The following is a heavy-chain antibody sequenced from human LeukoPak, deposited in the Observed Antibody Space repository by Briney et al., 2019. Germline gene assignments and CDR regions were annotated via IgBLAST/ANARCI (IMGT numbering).Heavy chain of an antibody. Sequence: GGSLRLSCAASGFTFSSYSMNWVRQAPGKGLEWVSSISSSSSYIYYADSVKGRFTISRDNAKNSLYLQMNSLRAEDTAVYYCAGDTAMVSAFDYWGQGTLVTVSS. CDR2: ISSSSSYI. J-gene: IGHJ4*02. D-gene: IGHD5-18*01. CDR3: AGDTAMVSAFDY. CDR1: GFTFSSYS. V-gene: IGHV3-21*01.